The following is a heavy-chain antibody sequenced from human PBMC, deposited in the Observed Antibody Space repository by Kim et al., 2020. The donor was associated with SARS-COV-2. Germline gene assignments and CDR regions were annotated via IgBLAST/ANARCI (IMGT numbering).Heavy chain of an antibody. D-gene: IGHD3-22*01. CDR1: GLTFSSYT. CDR3: ARDSSSGYHYWLDY. CDR2: IIIIINYI. J-gene: IGHJ4*02. Sequence: SLRLSCAASGLTFSSYTMDCFLHPPFNFLYFLSSIIIIINYIYYSYSFICRFTFSKDNAKNSLYLQMNSLRAEDTAVYYCARDSSSGYHYWLDYWGQGTPVTVSS. V-gene: IGHV3-21*06.